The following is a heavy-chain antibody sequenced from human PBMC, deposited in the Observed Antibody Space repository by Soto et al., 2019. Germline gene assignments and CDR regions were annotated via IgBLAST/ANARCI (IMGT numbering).Heavy chain of an antibody. CDR1: GFTFNNYG. CDR2: IHGNGRIT. J-gene: IGHJ5*02. CDR3: VRRGGFRGYYADL. Sequence: EEQLVESGGRLIWPGWSLRLSCEASGFTFNNYGMSWVRQAPGKGLEWVSGIHGNGRITAYADSVKGRFTISRDNVDNSLSLQMNSLRLDDTAFYDCVRRGGFRGYYADLWGPGTLVIVSS. V-gene: IGHV3-20*01. D-gene: IGHD4-17*01.